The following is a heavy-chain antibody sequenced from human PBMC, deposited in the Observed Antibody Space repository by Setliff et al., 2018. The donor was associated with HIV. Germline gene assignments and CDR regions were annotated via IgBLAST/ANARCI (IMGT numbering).Heavy chain of an antibody. D-gene: IGHD6-19*01. CDR2: ISGYNGNT. V-gene: IGHV1-18*04. CDR1: GYTFNDSF. J-gene: IGHJ3*01. CDR3: ARVPYRSAWFSGGHDAFDV. Sequence: ASVKVSCKASGYTFNDSFIHWVRQAPGQGLEWMGWISGYNGNTKYVQNLQGRVTMSTDTSTSTVYMELRSLRSDDTAVYYCARVPYRSAWFSGGHDAFDVWGQGTMVTVSS.